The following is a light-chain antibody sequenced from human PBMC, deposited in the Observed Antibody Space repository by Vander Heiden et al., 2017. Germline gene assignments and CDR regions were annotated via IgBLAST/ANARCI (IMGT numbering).Light chain of an antibody. CDR1: NSDY. CDR2: EVT. CDR3: SLFTRSNTWV. Sequence: QSALTQPASGSGSPGQSITISCTETNSDYVTWYQQHPGKAPTLIIYEVTKRPSGVSNRFSASNSGDTASLTISGLQPEDEADYYCSLFTRSNTWVFGGGTKLTVL. J-gene: IGLJ3*02. V-gene: IGLV2-14*01.